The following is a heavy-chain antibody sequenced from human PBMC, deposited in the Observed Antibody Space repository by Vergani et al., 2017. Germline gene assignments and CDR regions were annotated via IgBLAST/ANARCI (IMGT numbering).Heavy chain of an antibody. CDR3: ASAGPLAAAVYYYYGMDV. CDR2: IYSGGST. V-gene: IGHV3-53*04. CDR1: GFTVSSNY. D-gene: IGHD6-13*01. Sequence: EVQLVESGGGLVQPGGSLRLSCAASGFTVSSNYMSWVRQAPGKGLEWVSVIYSGGSTYYADSVKGRFTISRHNSKNTLYLQMNSRRAEETAVYYCASAGPLAAAVYYYYGMDVWGQGTTVTVSS. J-gene: IGHJ6*02.